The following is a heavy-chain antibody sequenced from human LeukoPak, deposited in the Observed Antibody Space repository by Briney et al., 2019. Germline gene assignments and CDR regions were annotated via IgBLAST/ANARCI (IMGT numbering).Heavy chain of an antibody. D-gene: IGHD3-9*01. CDR3: ARERYFAFDY. CDR1: GFTFSDYS. V-gene: IGHV3-30-3*01. J-gene: IGHJ4*02. CDR2: ISSDGHNK. Sequence: GGSLRLSCVASGFTFSDYSMDWVRQAPGKGLEWVAFISSDGHNKDYADSVGGRFTISRDNSKNTVYLQMDSLRPEDTAIFYCARERYFAFDYWGQGNLVTVSS.